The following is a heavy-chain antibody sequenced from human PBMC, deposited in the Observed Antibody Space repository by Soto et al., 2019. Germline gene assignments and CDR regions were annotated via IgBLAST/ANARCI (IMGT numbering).Heavy chain of an antibody. J-gene: IGHJ4*02. CDR1: GFTFSSYA. D-gene: IGHD3-3*01. V-gene: IGHV3-23*01. CDR2: ISGSGGST. Sequence: SGGGLVQPGGSLRLSCAASGFTFSSYAMSWVRQAPGTGLEWVSAISGSGGSTYYADSVKGRFTISRDNSKNTLYLQMNSLRAEDTAVYYCAKVRITIFGVFIRFDYWGQGTLVTVSS. CDR3: AKVRITIFGVFIRFDY.